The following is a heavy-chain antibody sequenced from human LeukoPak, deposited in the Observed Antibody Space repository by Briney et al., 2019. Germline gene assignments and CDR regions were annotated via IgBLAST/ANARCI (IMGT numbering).Heavy chain of an antibody. CDR1: GFTFSSCA. D-gene: IGHD3-22*01. J-gene: IGHJ4*02. V-gene: IGHV3-23*01. CDR2: ISGSGGIT. CDR3: AKDPTDFDSSGQTYFDY. Sequence: AGGSLRLSCAASGFTFSSCAMNWVRQAPGKGLEWVSGISGSGGITHCADSVRGRFTISRDNSKNTLYLQMNSLRAEDTAVYYCAKDPTDFDSSGQTYFDYWGQGSLVTVSS.